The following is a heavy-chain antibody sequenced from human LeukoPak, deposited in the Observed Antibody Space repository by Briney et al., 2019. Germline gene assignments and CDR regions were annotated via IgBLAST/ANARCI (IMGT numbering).Heavy chain of an antibody. D-gene: IGHD6-6*01. CDR3: ARVSSPRSPDSDAFDI. CDR2: ISSSSSYI. CDR1: GFTFSSYW. V-gene: IGHV3-21*01. J-gene: IGHJ3*02. Sequence: KAGGSLRLSCAASGFTFSSYWMSWVRQAPGKGLEWVLSISSSSSYIYYADSVKGRFTISRDNAKNSLYLQMNSLRAEDTAVYYCARVSSPRSPDSDAFDIWGQGTMVTVSS.